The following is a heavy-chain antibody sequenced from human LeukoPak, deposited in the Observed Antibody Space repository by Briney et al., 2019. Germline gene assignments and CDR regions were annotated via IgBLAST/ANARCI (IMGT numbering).Heavy chain of an antibody. V-gene: IGHV4-34*01. CDR2: INHSGST. J-gene: IGHJ4*02. CDR3: ASSTVTTGLGFDY. Sequence: SETLSLTCAVYGGSFSGYYWSWIRQPPGKGLEWIGEINHSGSTNYNPSLKSRVTISVDTSKNQFSLKLSSVTAADTAVYYCASSTVTTGLGFDYWGQGTLVTVSS. D-gene: IGHD4-17*01. CDR1: GGSFSGYY.